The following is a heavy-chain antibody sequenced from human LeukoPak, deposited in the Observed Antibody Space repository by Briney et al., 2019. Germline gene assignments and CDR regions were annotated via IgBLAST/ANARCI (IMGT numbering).Heavy chain of an antibody. V-gene: IGHV4-39*07. CDR3: ARLSGEGYYYYYMDV. J-gene: IGHJ6*03. Sequence: PSETLSLTCTVSGGSISSSSYYWGWIRQPPGKGLVWIGSIYYSGSTYYNPSLKSRVTISVDTSKNQFSLKLSSVTAADTAVYHCARLSGEGYYYYYMDVWGKGTTVTVSS. CDR1: GGSISSSSYY. CDR2: IYYSGST.